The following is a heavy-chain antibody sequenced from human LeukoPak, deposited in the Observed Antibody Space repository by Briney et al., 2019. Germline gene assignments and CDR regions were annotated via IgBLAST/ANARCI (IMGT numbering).Heavy chain of an antibody. D-gene: IGHD6-13*01. CDR2: IRYDGSNK. Sequence: GGSLRLPCAASGFTFSSYGKHWLRQAPGKGLEWVAFIRYDGSNKYYADSVKGRFTISRDNSKNSLYLQMNSLRAEDTAVYYCAKVSREQLNWFDPWGQGTLVTVSS. CDR1: GFTFSSYG. J-gene: IGHJ5*02. CDR3: AKVSREQLNWFDP. V-gene: IGHV3-30*02.